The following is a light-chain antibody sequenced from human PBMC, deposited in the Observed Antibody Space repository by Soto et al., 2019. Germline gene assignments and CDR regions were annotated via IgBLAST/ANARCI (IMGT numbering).Light chain of an antibody. J-gene: IGKJ2*01. CDR1: QSISTY. Sequence: DIQMTQSPSSLSASVGDRVTITCRAGQSISTYLHWYQQKPGKAPKLLICAASNLQSGVPSRFSGGGSGTHFTLTINSLQPEDSATYFCQQSYSSPPEYTFGRGTKLEI. V-gene: IGKV1-39*01. CDR3: QQSYSSPPEYT. CDR2: AAS.